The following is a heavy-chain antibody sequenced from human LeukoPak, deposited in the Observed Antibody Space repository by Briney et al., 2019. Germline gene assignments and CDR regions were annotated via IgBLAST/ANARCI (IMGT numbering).Heavy chain of an antibody. CDR1: GGSFSGCY. J-gene: IGHJ4*02. CDR3: ARGVAGTTFLSDY. CDR2: INHSGST. D-gene: IGHD1-7*01. Sequence: PSETLSLTCAVSGGSFSGCYRSWIRQPPGKGLEWIGEINHSGSTNYNPSLKSRVTISVDTSKNQFSLKLSSVTAADTAVYYCARGVAGTTFLSDYWGQGTLVTVSS. V-gene: IGHV4-34*01.